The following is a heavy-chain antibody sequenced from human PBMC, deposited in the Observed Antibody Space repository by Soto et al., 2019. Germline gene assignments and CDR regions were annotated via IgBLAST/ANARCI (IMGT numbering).Heavy chain of an antibody. D-gene: IGHD5-18*01. Sequence: EVQLVESGGGLVQPGGSLRLSCAASGFTFSSYSMNWVRQAPGKGREWVSYISSSSSTIYYADSVKGRFTISRDNAKNSLYLQMNSLRDEDTAVYYCARVDTAMAHYWYFDLWGRGTLVTVSS. CDR2: ISSSSSTI. V-gene: IGHV3-48*02. CDR1: GFTFSSYS. J-gene: IGHJ2*01. CDR3: ARVDTAMAHYWYFDL.